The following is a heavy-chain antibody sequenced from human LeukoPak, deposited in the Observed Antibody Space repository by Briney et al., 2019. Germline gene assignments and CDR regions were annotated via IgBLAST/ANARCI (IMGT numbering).Heavy chain of an antibody. CDR2: IYTSGST. CDR3: ARAVGSGSFQTYYYYMDV. V-gene: IGHV4-4*07. Sequence: SETLSLTCTVSGGSISSYYWSWIRQPAGKGLEYIGRIYTSGSTNYNPSLKSRVTMSVDTSKNQFSLKLSSVTAADTAVYYCARAVGSGSFQTYYYYMDVWGKGTTVTISS. J-gene: IGHJ6*03. D-gene: IGHD3-10*01. CDR1: GGSISSYY.